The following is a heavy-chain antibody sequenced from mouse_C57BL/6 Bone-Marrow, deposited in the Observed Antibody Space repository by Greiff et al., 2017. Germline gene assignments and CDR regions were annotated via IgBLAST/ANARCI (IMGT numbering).Heavy chain of an antibody. CDR2: IDPSDSYT. J-gene: IGHJ3*01. Sequence: VQLQQPGAELVKPGASVKLFCKASGYTFTSYWMQWVKQRPGQGLEWIGEIDPSDSYTNYNQKFKGKATLTVDTSSSTAYMQLSSLTSEDSAVYDCALVAWCAYWGQGTLVTVSA. CDR1: GYTFTSYW. V-gene: IGHV1-50*01. D-gene: IGHD1-1*02. CDR3: ALVAWCAY.